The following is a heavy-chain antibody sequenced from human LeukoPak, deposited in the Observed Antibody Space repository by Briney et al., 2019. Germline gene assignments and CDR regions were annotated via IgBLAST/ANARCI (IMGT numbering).Heavy chain of an antibody. CDR1: GYTFSSYS. CDR2: ISSSSSYT. J-gene: IGHJ6*04. CDR3: AELGITMIGGV. Sequence: PGGSLRLSCEASGYTFSSYSMNWVRQAPGQGLEWVSSISSSSSYTYYADSVKGRFTMSRDNAKNTLYLQMNRLRAEDTAVYYCAELGITMIGGVWGKGTTVTISS. D-gene: IGHD3-10*02. V-gene: IGHV3-21*01.